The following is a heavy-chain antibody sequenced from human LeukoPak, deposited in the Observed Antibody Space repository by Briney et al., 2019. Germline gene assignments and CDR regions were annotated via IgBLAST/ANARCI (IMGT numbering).Heavy chain of an antibody. CDR3: AKDLLVGATNYFDY. V-gene: IGHV3-23*01. CDR1: GFTFSNFA. Sequence: PGGSLRLSCAASGFTFSNFAMSWVRQTPEKGLEWVSAISGSDGRLFYADSVKGRFTISRDNSKNTLYLQMNSLRAEDTAVYYCAKDLLVGATNYFDYWGQGTLVTVSS. J-gene: IGHJ4*02. CDR2: ISGSDGRL. D-gene: IGHD1-26*01.